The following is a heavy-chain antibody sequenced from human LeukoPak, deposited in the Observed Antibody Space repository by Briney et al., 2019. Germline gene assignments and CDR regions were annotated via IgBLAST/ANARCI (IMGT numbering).Heavy chain of an antibody. Sequence: RAGGSLRLSCAASGFTFSSYAMHWVRQAPGKGLEYVSAISSSGSTYYADSVKGRFTISRDNSKNTLYLQMNSLRAEDTAVYYCARDDGYHDAFDIWGQGTMVTVSS. CDR2: ISSSGST. V-gene: IGHV3-64*04. J-gene: IGHJ3*02. CDR1: GFTFSSYA. CDR3: ARDDGYHDAFDI. D-gene: IGHD5-24*01.